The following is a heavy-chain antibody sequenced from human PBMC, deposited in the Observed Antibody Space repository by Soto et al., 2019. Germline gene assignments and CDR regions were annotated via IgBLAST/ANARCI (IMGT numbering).Heavy chain of an antibody. CDR2: IYYSGRT. D-gene: IGHD2-21*02. J-gene: IGHJ4*02. V-gene: IGHV4-39*01. CDR1: GESISSSSYY. CDR3: AGQRTTVVTQAYFDH. Sequence: SETLSLTCIVSGESISSSSYYWGWIRQPPGKGLEWIGSIYYSGRTYYNPSFKSRVTISIDTSKNQFSLKLSSVTATDTAVYYCAGQRTTVVTQAYFDHWGQGALVTVSS.